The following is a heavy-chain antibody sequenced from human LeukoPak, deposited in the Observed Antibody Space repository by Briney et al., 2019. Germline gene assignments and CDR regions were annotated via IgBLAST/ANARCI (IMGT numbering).Heavy chain of an antibody. J-gene: IGHJ4*02. Sequence: PGGSLRLSCAASGFTFSSYEMNWVRQAPGKGLEWVSHISSSGNTIYNADSVKGRFTISRDNAESSMYLQMTSLRAEDSAVYYCARGGPRSGRYHGLFDYWGQGTLVTVSS. V-gene: IGHV3-48*03. CDR2: ISSSGNTI. CDR3: ARGGPRSGRYHGLFDY. CDR1: GFTFSSYE. D-gene: IGHD1-26*01.